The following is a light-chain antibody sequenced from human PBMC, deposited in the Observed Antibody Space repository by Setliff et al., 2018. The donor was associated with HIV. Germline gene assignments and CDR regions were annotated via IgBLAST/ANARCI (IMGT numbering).Light chain of an antibody. J-gene: IGLJ3*02. V-gene: IGLV8-61*01. CDR3: VLCVPTDSWV. CDR2: STY. Sequence: QTVVTQEPSFAVSPGGTVTLTCGLRSGSVSESHFPTWFQQTPGQAPRRLIFSTYRRSSGVPDRFSGSILGNKAALTITGAQADDESDYYCVLCVPTDSWVFGGGTKVTVL. CDR1: SGSVSESHF.